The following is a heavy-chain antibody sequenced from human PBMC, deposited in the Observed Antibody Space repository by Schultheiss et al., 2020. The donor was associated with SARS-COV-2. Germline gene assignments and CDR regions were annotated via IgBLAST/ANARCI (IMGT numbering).Heavy chain of an antibody. Sequence: GGSLRLSCAASGFTFSGSAMHWVRQASGKGLEWVGRIRSKANSYATAYAASVKGRFTISRENAKNSLYLQMNSLRAEDTAVYYCARDYSSSWFGRFDPWGQGTLVTVSS. J-gene: IGHJ5*02. CDR3: ARDYSSSWFGRFDP. CDR1: GFTFSGSA. CDR2: IRSKANSYAT. D-gene: IGHD6-13*01. V-gene: IGHV3-73*01.